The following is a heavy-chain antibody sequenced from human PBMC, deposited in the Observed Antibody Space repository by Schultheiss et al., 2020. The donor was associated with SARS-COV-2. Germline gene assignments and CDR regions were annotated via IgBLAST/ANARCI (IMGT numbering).Heavy chain of an antibody. CDR2: ISGSGGST. V-gene: IGHV3-23*01. J-gene: IGHJ4*02. CDR1: GFAFSSYA. D-gene: IGHD4-17*01. CDR3: ARSHYGDYADY. Sequence: GGSLRLSCAASGFAFSSYAMSWVRQAPGKGLEWVSAISGSGGSTYYADSVKGRFTISRDNSKNTLYLQMNSLRAEDTAVYYCARSHYGDYADYWGQGTLVTVSS.